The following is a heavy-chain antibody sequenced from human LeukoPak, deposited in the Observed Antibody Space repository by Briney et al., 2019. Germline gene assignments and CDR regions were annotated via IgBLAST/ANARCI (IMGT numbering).Heavy chain of an antibody. CDR3: ARFRIAARPHYYYGMDV. J-gene: IGHJ6*02. D-gene: IGHD6-6*01. CDR2: INPSSGST. V-gene: IGHV1-46*01. Sequence: ASVKVSCEASGYTFTSYYMHWVRQAPGQGLEWMGIINPSSGSTSYAQKFQGRVTMTRDTSTSTVYMELSSLRSEDTAVYYCARFRIAARPHYYYGMDVWGQGTTVTVSS. CDR1: GYTFTSYY.